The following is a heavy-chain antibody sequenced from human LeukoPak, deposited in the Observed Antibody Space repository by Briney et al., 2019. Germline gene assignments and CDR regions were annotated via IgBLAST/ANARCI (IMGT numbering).Heavy chain of an antibody. J-gene: IGHJ4*02. CDR3: ARDPSDYGDYRIDY. CDR2: INPNSGGT. Sequence: ASVKVSCKASGYTFTGYYMHWVRQAPGQGLEWMGWINPNSGGTNYAQKFQGRVTMTRDTSISTAYMELSRLRSDDTAVYYCARDPSDYGDYRIDYWGQGTLVTASS. CDR1: GYTFTGYY. D-gene: IGHD4-17*01. V-gene: IGHV1-2*02.